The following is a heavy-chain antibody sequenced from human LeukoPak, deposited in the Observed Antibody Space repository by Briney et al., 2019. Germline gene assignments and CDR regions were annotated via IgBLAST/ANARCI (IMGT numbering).Heavy chain of an antibody. D-gene: IGHD3-16*01. Sequence: GGSLRLSCVGPGFTISNYWMHWVRQAPGKGLEWVSAISGSGGSTYYADSVKGRFTISRDNSKNTLYLQMNSLRAEDTAVYYCAKDYVGFDPWGQGTLVTVSS. CDR1: GFTISNYW. J-gene: IGHJ5*02. CDR2: ISGSGGST. V-gene: IGHV3-23*01. CDR3: AKDYVGFDP.